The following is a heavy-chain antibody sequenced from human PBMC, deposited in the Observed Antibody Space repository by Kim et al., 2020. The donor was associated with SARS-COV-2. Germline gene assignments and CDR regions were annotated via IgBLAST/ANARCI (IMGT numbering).Heavy chain of an antibody. J-gene: IGHJ4*02. CDR2: INHSGST. D-gene: IGHD2-8*01. CDR1: GGSFSGYY. CDR3: ARLAGVYCTNGVCYPTKKYFDY. Sequence: SETLSLTCAVYGGSFSGYYWSWIRQPPGKGLEWIGEINHSGSTNYNPSLKSRVTISVDTSKNQFSLKLSSVTAADTAVYYCARLAGVYCTNGVCYPTKKYFDYWGQGTLVTVSS. V-gene: IGHV4-34*01.